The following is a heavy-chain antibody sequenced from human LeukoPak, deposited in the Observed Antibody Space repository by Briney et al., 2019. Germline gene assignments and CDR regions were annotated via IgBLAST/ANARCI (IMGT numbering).Heavy chain of an antibody. CDR2: ISAYNGNT. CDR1: GYTFTSYG. V-gene: IGHV1-18*04. D-gene: IGHD3-10*01. CDR3: ARDIRRRLLWFGEIPPFDL. J-gene: IGHJ5*02. Sequence: ASVKVSCKASGYTFTSYGISWVRQAPGQGLEWMGWISAYNGNTNYAQKLQGRVTMTTDTSTSTAYMELRSLRSDDTAVYYCARDIRRRLLWFGEIPPFDLWGQGTLVTVSS.